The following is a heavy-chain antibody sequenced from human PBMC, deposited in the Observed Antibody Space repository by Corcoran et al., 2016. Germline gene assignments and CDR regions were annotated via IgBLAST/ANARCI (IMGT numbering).Heavy chain of an antibody. J-gene: IGHJ5*02. CDR2: IYHSGST. Sequence: QVQLQESGPGLVKPSGTLSLTCAVSGGSISSSNWWSWVRQHPGKGLEWIGEIYHSGSTNYNPSLKSRVTISVDKSKNQFSLKLSSVTAADTAVYYCAGDGAAGVGYCSSTSCYGDWFDPWGQGTLVTVSS. CDR1: GGSISSSNW. D-gene: IGHD2-2*01. V-gene: IGHV4-4*02. CDR3: AGDGAAGVGYCSSTSCYGDWFDP.